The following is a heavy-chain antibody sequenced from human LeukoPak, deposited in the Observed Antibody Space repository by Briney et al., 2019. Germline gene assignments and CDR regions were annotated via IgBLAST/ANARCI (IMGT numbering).Heavy chain of an antibody. Sequence: GGSLRLSCAASGFTFSSYSMNWVRQAPGKGLEWVSSISSSSSYIYYADSVKGRFTISRDNAKNSLYLQMNSLRVEDTAVYYCAKHGWADNSHFDYWGQGTLVTVSS. CDR2: ISSSSSYI. D-gene: IGHD6-19*01. CDR3: AKHGWADNSHFDY. V-gene: IGHV3-21*01. CDR1: GFTFSSYS. J-gene: IGHJ4*02.